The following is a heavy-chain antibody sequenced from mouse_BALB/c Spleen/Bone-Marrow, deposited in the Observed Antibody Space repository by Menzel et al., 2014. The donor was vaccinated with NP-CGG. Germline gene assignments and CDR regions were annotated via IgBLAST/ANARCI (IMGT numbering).Heavy chain of an antibody. V-gene: IGHV14-3*02. D-gene: IGHD2-4*01. CDR1: CFNIKDTY. J-gene: IGHJ1*01. CDR2: IDPANGNT. CDR3: ATMITDWYFDV. Sequence: VQLQQSGAELVKPGASVKLSCTASCFNIKDTYMHWVKQRPEQGLEWIGRIDPANGNTKYDPKFQGKATITADTSSNTAYLQLSSLTSEDTAVYYCATMITDWYFDVWGAGTTVTVSS.